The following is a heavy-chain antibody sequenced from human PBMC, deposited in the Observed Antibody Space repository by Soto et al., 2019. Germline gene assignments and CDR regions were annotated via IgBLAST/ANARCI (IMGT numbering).Heavy chain of an antibody. D-gene: IGHD2-2*01. CDR2: IYHSGST. Sequence: QLQLQESGSGLVKPSQTLSLTCAVSGGSISSGGYSWSWIRQPPGKGLEWIGYIYHSGSTYYNPSLKSRVTISVDRSKNQFSLKLSSVTAADTAVYYCARRYCSSTSCQPGFDPWGQGTLVTVSS. V-gene: IGHV4-30-2*01. J-gene: IGHJ5*02. CDR3: ARRYCSSTSCQPGFDP. CDR1: GGSISSGGYS.